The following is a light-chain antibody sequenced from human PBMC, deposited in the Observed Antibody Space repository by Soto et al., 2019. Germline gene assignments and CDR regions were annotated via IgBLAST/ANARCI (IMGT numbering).Light chain of an antibody. Sequence: SYELTQPPSVSVAPGKTAKITCEGNNIGRKSVHWYQQKSGQAPMVVIYYDTDRPSGIPARFSGSNSGNTATLTISRVEAGDEAEYYCQVWDSAAEHQAVFGGGTQLTVL. CDR1: NIGRKS. CDR3: QVWDSAAEHQAV. V-gene: IGLV3-21*04. J-gene: IGLJ7*01. CDR2: YDT.